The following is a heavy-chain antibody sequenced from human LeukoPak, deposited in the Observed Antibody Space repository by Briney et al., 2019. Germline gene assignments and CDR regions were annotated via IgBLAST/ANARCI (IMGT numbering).Heavy chain of an antibody. D-gene: IGHD3-22*01. V-gene: IGHV4-59*08. CDR3: ARPYYYDSRIDP. CDR1: GGSISPYF. J-gene: IGHJ5*02. Sequence: SETLSLTCTVSGGSISPYFWSWMRQTPGKGLEWIAYMYYSGSTYYNPSLKSRVTMSADTSKNQLSLKLSSVTAADTAVYYCARPYYYDSRIDPWGQGILVTVSS. CDR2: MYYSGST.